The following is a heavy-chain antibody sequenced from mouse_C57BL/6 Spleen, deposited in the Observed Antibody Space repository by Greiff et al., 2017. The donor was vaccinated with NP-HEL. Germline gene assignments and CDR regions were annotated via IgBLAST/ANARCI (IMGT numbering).Heavy chain of an antibody. CDR3: ARLYYGNPDWYFDV. D-gene: IGHD2-1*01. J-gene: IGHJ1*03. CDR2: FHPYNDDT. Sequence: VKLVESGAELVKPGASVKMSCKASGYTFTTYPIEWMKQNHGKSLEWIGNFHPYNDDTKYNEKFKGKATLTVEKSSSTVYLELSRLTSDDSAVYYCARLYYGNPDWYFDVWGTGTTVTVSS. CDR1: GYTFTTYP. V-gene: IGHV1-47*01.